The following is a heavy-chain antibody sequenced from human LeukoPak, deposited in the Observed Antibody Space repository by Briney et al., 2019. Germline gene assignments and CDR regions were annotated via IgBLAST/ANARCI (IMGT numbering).Heavy chain of an antibody. Sequence: GGSLRLSCAASGFTFSSYGMHWVRQAPGKGLEWVAFIRYDGSNKYYADSVKGRFTISRDNSKNTLYLQRNSLRAEDTAVYYCAKDRGAVAGSFDYWGQGTLVTVSS. CDR3: AKDRGAVAGSFDY. J-gene: IGHJ4*02. V-gene: IGHV3-30*02. CDR2: IRYDGSNK. D-gene: IGHD6-19*01. CDR1: GFTFSSYG.